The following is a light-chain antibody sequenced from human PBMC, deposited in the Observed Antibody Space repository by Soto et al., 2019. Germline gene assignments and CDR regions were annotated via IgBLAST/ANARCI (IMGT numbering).Light chain of an antibody. CDR1: SSNIGAGYD. CDR3: QSYDSSLSGPHAV. CDR2: GNS. V-gene: IGLV1-40*01. Sequence: QSVLTQPPSVSGAPGQRVTISCTGSSSNIGAGYDVHWYQQLPGTAPKLLIYGNSNRPSGVPDRFSGSKSGTSASLAITGLQAEDEADYYCQSYDSSLSGPHAVFGGGTPLTV. J-gene: IGLJ7*01.